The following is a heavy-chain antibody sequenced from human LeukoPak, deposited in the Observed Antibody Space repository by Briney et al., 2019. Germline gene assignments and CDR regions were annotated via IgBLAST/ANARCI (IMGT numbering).Heavy chain of an antibody. CDR2: ISGSSGTI. V-gene: IGHV3-23*01. D-gene: IGHD2-21*02. Sequence: GGSLRLSCAASGFTFSNYAMNWVRKAPGKGLEWVSGISGSSGTINYAAPVKGRFTISRDNSRNTLYLQMNSLRADDTAVYYCAKRLGDPRAFDYWGQGTLVTVSS. CDR3: AKRLGDPRAFDY. J-gene: IGHJ4*02. CDR1: GFTFSNYA.